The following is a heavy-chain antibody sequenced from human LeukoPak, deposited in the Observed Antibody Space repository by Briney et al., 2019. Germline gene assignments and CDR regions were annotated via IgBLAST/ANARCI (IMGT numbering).Heavy chain of an antibody. J-gene: IGHJ5*02. V-gene: IGHV4-31*11. Sequence: SETLSLTCAVSGGSISSGGYSWSWVRQHPGKGLEWIGYIYYSGSTYYNPSLKSRVTISVDTSKNQFSLKLSSVTAADTAVYYCARAVGSGSRDNWFDPWGQGTLVTVSS. CDR1: GGSISSGGYS. CDR3: ARAVGSGSRDNWFDP. CDR2: IYYSGST. D-gene: IGHD3-10*01.